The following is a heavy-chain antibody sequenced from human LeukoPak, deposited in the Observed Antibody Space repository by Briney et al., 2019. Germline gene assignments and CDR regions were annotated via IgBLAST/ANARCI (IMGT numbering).Heavy chain of an antibody. CDR3: ASENYDILTGYYTHFDY. J-gene: IGHJ4*02. Sequence: PGGSLRLSCAASGFTFSRYWMSWVRQAPGKGLEWVANIKQDGSERYYVDSGKGRFTISRDNAKNSLYLQMNSLRAEDTAVYYCASENYDILTGYYTHFDYWGQGTLVTVSS. V-gene: IGHV3-7*01. CDR1: GFTFSRYW. D-gene: IGHD3-9*01. CDR2: IKQDGSER.